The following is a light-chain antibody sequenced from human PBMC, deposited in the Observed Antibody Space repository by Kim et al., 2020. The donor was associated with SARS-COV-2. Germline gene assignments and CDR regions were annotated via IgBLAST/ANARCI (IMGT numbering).Light chain of an antibody. Sequence: KTVTISCSRSGGSIATNYVQWYQQRPGSSPTTLIYDDDQRPSGVPDRFSGSIDSSSNSASLTISGLKTEDEAVYYCQSFDSNTQGVFGGGTRLTVL. CDR3: QSFDSNTQGV. CDR1: GGSIATNY. V-gene: IGLV6-57*01. J-gene: IGLJ3*02. CDR2: DDD.